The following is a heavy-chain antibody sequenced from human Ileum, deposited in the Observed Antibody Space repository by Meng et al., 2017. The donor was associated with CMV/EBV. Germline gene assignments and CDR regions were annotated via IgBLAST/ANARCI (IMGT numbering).Heavy chain of an antibody. CDR3: ARGTDGFDP. J-gene: IGHJ5*02. CDR2: IYYRGST. CDR1: GGPVSSGTYY. Sequence: LTCTVSGGPVSSGTYYWSWIRQPPGKGLEWIGEIYYRGSTNYNPSLKSRVTISVDSTKNQFSLKLTSVTAADTAVYYCARGTDGFDPWGPGKLVTVSS. V-gene: IGHV4-61*01.